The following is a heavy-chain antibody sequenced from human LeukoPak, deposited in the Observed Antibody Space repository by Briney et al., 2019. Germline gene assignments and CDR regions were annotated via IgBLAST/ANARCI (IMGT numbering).Heavy chain of an antibody. CDR1: GFTFSSYA. Sequence: GGSLRLSCAASGFTFSSYAMSWVRQAPGKGLEWVSAISGSGGSTYYADSVKGRFTISRDNSKNTLYLQMNRLRAEDTAVYYCAKEWYYDILTGPNYFDYWGQGTLVTVSS. CDR2: ISGSGGST. CDR3: AKEWYYDILTGPNYFDY. J-gene: IGHJ4*02. V-gene: IGHV3-23*01. D-gene: IGHD3-9*01.